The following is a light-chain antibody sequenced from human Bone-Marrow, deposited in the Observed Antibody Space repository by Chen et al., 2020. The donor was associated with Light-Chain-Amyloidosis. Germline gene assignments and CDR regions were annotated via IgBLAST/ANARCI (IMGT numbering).Light chain of an antibody. Sequence: SYVLTQPSSVSVAPGQTATIACGGNNIGSTSVHWYQQTPGQAPLLVVYDDSDRPSGIPERSSGANSGNTATLTISRVEAGDEADYYCQVWDSSSDRPVFGGGTKLTAL. CDR2: DDS. J-gene: IGLJ3*02. CDR3: QVWDSSSDRPV. CDR1: NIGSTS. V-gene: IGLV3-21*02.